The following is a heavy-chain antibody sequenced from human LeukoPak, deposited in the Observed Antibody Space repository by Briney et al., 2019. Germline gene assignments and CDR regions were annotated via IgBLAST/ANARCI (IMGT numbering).Heavy chain of an antibody. Sequence: PGGSLRLSCAASGFTFSTYWMHWVRQAPGKGLVWVSRIKPDGSGTNYADSVKDRFTISRDNAKNTLYLQMNSLRAEDTAVYYCARACSGGSCHAGDYWGQGTLVTVSS. V-gene: IGHV3-74*01. CDR2: IKPDGSGT. J-gene: IGHJ4*02. CDR3: ARACSGGSCHAGDY. CDR1: GFTFSTYW. D-gene: IGHD2-15*01.